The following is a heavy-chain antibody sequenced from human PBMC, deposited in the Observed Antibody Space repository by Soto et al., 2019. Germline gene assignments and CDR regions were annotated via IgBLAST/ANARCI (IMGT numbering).Heavy chain of an antibody. J-gene: IGHJ3*01. CDR1: GFTLSMYA. CDR2: IGGADDT. Sequence: PVGSLSLSCAASGFTLSMYAMSWVRQAPGRGLQWVSSIGGADDTYYADSVRGRFTISRDNSKQMLFLQMNSLRADDTAVYYCAKDRMDHNSVWDPFDVWGPGTVVTVSS. V-gene: IGHV3-23*01. D-gene: IGHD1-20*01. CDR3: AKDRMDHNSVWDPFDV.